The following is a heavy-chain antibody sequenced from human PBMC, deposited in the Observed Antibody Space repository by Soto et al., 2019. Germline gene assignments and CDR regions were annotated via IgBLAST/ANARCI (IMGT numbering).Heavy chain of an antibody. D-gene: IGHD3-10*01. Sequence: VGSRSLSCAASGFTFSSYAMSWVRQAPGKGLEWVSAISGSGGSTYYADSVKGRFTISRDNSKNTLYLQMNSLRAEDTAVYYCAKVLKGVITSYYYYGMDVWGQGTTVTVS. CDR3: AKVLKGVITSYYYYGMDV. V-gene: IGHV3-23*01. CDR1: GFTFSSYA. CDR2: ISGSGGST. J-gene: IGHJ6*02.